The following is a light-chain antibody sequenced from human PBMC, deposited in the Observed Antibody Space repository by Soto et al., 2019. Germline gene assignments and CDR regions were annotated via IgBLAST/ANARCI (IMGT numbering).Light chain of an antibody. J-gene: IGLJ2*01. CDR1: TTDVGGYDL. CDR2: EVT. Sequence: QSVLTQPPSASGSPGQSVTISCTGTTTDVGGYDLVSWYQQHPGKAPKVIIYEVTKRPSGVPDRFFGSKSGSTASLTVSGLQAEDEAVYYCCSYTVGDTVVFCGGTKLTVL. CDR3: CSYTVGDTVV. V-gene: IGLV2-8*01.